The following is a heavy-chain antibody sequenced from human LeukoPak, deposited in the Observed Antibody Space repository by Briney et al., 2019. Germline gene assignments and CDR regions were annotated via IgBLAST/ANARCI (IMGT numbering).Heavy chain of an antibody. CDR1: GFTFSSYA. J-gene: IGHJ3*02. Sequence: QPGRSLRLSCAASGFTFSSYAMHWVRQAPGKGLEWVAVISYDGSNKYYADSVKGRFTISRDNSKNTLYLQMNSLRAEDTAVYYCARGRQLLSSAFDIWGQGTMVTASS. CDR2: ISYDGSNK. D-gene: IGHD2-2*01. V-gene: IGHV3-30-3*01. CDR3: ARGRQLLSSAFDI.